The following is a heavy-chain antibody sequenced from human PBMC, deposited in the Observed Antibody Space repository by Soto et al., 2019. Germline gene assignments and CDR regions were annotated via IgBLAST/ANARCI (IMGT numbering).Heavy chain of an antibody. CDR2: ISSSSSYI. CDR1: GFTFSSYS. D-gene: IGHD2-15*01. Sequence: EVQLVESGGGLVKPGGSLRLSCAASGFTFSSYSMNWVRQAPGTGLEWVSSISSSSSYIYYADSVKGRFTISRDNAKNSLYLQMNSLRAEYTAVYYCARGLHCSGGSCVFDYWGQGTLVTVSS. J-gene: IGHJ4*02. V-gene: IGHV3-21*01. CDR3: ARGLHCSGGSCVFDY.